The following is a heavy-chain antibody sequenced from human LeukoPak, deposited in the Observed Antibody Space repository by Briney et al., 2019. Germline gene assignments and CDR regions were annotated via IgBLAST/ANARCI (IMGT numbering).Heavy chain of an antibody. D-gene: IGHD3-16*01. J-gene: IGHJ4*02. Sequence: GGSLRLSCAASGFTFSSYSMNWVRQAPGKGLEWVSYISSSSSTIYYADSVKGRFTISRDNAKNSLYLQMNSLRDEDTAVYYCARALRLFAQRASSGYWGQGTLVTVSS. CDR1: GFTFSSYS. CDR3: ARALRLFAQRASSGY. V-gene: IGHV3-48*02. CDR2: ISSSSSTI.